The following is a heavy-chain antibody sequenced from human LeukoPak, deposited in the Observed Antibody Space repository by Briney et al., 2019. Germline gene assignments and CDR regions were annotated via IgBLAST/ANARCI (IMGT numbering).Heavy chain of an antibody. J-gene: IGHJ4*02. D-gene: IGHD4-17*01. Sequence: GGSLRLSCAASGFTFSSYTMNWVRQAPGKGLEWVSSITISSTYIYYADSVKGRFTISRDNAKNSLYLQMSSLRAEDTAVYYCARNPAYGDYWGQGTLVTVSS. CDR3: ARNPAYGDY. CDR1: GFTFSSYT. V-gene: IGHV3-21*01. CDR2: ITISSTYI.